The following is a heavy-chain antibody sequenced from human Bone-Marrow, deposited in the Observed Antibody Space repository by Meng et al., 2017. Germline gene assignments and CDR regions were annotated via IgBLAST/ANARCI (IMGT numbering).Heavy chain of an antibody. CDR1: GFTFSSYG. D-gene: IGHD2-2*01. J-gene: IGHJ5*02. Sequence: GESLKISCAASGFTFSSYGMHWVRQAPGKGLEWVAVIWYDGSNKYYADSVKGRFTISRDNSKNTLYLQMNSLRAEDTAVYYCAREGDIVVVPAAEWRWDWFDPWGQGTLVTVSS. CDR2: IWYDGSNK. V-gene: IGHV3-33*01. CDR3: AREGDIVVVPAAEWRWDWFDP.